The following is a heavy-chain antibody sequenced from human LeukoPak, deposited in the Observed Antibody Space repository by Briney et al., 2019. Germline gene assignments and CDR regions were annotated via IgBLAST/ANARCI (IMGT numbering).Heavy chain of an antibody. CDR2: IRYDGSNK. V-gene: IGHV3-30*02. J-gene: IGHJ3*02. D-gene: IGHD3-22*01. CDR1: GFTFSSYV. Sequence: PGGSLRLSCAASGFTFSSYVMHWVRQAPGKGLEWVAFIRYDGSNKYYADSVKGRFTISRDISKNTLYLQMNSLRAEDTGVYYCAKNHDSNGYHTDDAFDIWGQGTMVTVSS. CDR3: AKNHDSNGYHTDDAFDI.